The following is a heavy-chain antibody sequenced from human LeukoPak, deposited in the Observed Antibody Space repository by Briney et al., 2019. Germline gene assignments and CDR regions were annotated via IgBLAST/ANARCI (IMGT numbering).Heavy chain of an antibody. Sequence: PSETLSLTCAVYGGSFSGYYWSWIRQPPGKGLEWIGEINHSGSTNYNPSLKSRVTISVDTSKNQFSLKLSSVTAADTAVYYCARDLQGWSPFDYWGQGTLVTVSS. CDR3: ARDLQGWSPFDY. CDR1: GGSFSGYY. V-gene: IGHV4-34*01. J-gene: IGHJ4*02. D-gene: IGHD3-3*01. CDR2: INHSGST.